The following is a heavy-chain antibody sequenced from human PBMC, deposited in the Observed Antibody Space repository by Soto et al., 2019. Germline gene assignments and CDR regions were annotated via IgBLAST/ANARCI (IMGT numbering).Heavy chain of an antibody. J-gene: IGHJ6*02. CDR2: IYSGGST. Sequence: PGGSLRLSCAASGFTVSSNYMSWVRQAPGKGLEWVSVIYSGGSTYYADSVKGRFTISRDNSKNTLYLQMNSLRAEDTAVYYCARDRGWYCSGGSCSSYYYYGMDVWGQGTTVTVSS. CDR3: ARDRGWYCSGGSCSSYYYYGMDV. CDR1: GFTVSSNY. D-gene: IGHD2-15*01. V-gene: IGHV3-53*01.